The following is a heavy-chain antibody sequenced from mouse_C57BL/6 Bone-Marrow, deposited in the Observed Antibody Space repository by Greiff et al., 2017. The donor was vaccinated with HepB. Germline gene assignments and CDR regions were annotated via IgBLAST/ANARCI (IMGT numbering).Heavy chain of an antibody. CDR2: ISSGSSYT. J-gene: IGHJ4*01. Sequence: EVKLMESGGDLVKPGGSLKLSCAASGFTFSSYGMSWVRQTPDKRLEWVATISSGSSYTDYPDSVKGRFTISRDNAKNTLYLQMSSLKSEDTAVYYGARREAQATWAYAMDYWGQGTSVTVSS. CDR3: ARREAQATWAYAMDY. D-gene: IGHD3-2*02. V-gene: IGHV5-6*02. CDR1: GFTFSSYG.